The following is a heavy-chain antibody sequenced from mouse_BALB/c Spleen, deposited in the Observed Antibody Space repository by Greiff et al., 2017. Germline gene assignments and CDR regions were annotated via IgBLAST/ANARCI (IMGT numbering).Heavy chain of an antibody. D-gene: IGHD2-10*02. CDR3: ARLGYGNPRFAY. V-gene: IGHV1-63*02. CDR2: IYPGGGYT. Sequence: VQLKQSGAELVRPGTSVKISCKASGYTFTNYWLGWVKQRPGHGLEWIGDIYPGGGYTNYNEKFKGKATLTADTSSSTAYMQLSSLTSEDSAVYFCARLGYGNPRFAYWGQGTLVTVSA. CDR1: GYTFTNYW. J-gene: IGHJ3*01.